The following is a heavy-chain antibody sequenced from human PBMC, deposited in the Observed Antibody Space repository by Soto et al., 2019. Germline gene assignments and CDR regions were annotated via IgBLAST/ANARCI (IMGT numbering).Heavy chain of an antibody. J-gene: IGHJ6*02. Sequence: SGPTLVNPTQTLTLTCTFSGFSLSTSGMCVSWIRQPPGKALEWLALIDWDDDKYYSTSLKTRLTISKDTSKNQVVLTMTNMDPVDTATYYCARIWGGPPPYGMDVWGQGTKVTVYS. V-gene: IGHV2-70*01. D-gene: IGHD3-10*01. CDR3: ARIWGGPPPYGMDV. CDR2: IDWDDDK. CDR1: GFSLSTSGMC.